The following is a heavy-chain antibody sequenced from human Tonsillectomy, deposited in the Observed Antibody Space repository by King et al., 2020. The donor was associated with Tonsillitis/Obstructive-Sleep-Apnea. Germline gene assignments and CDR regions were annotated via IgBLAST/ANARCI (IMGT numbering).Heavy chain of an antibody. Sequence: LQLQESGPGLVKPSETLSLTCTVSGGSLSGSDFYWGWIRPPPGKGLEWIGSIYYSGTTFYNPSLKSRVTISVDTSKNQFSLKLSSVTAADTAVYYCARQIRYGSGNGLIDYWGQGTLVTVSS. CDR2: IYYSGTT. V-gene: IGHV4-39*01. J-gene: IGHJ4*02. D-gene: IGHD3-10*01. CDR3: ARQIRYGSGNGLIDY. CDR1: GGSLSGSDFY.